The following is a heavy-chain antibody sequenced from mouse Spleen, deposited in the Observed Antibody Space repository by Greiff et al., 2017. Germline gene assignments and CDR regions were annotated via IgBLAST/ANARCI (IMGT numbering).Heavy chain of an antibody. V-gene: IGHV5-6-5*01. J-gene: IGHJ4*01. CDR2: ISSGGST. CDR3: AREESTMITTRDAMDY. CDR1: GFTFSSYA. D-gene: IGHD2-4*01. Sequence: EVQLVESGGGLVKPGGSLKLSCAASGFTFSSYAMSWVRQTPEKRLEWVASISSGGSTYYPDSVKGRFTISRDNARNILYLQMSSLRSEDTAMYYCAREESTMITTRDAMDYWGQGTSVTVSS.